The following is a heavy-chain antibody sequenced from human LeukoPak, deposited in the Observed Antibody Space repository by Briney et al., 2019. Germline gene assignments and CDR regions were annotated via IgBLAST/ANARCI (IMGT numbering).Heavy chain of an antibody. Sequence: GGSLRLSCAASGFTFNTYAMSWVRQAPGKGLEWVSAISGSGGSTYYADSVKGRFTISRDNSKNTLYLQMNSLRVEDTAVYYCARDLPPLDYWGQGTLVTVSS. CDR3: ARDLPPLDY. V-gene: IGHV3-23*01. J-gene: IGHJ4*02. CDR2: ISGSGGST. CDR1: GFTFNTYA.